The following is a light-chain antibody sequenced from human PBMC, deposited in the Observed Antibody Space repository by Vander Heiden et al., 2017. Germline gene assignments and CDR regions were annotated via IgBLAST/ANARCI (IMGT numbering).Light chain of an antibody. CDR3: QQLKSYPPT. V-gene: IGKV1-9*01. CDR2: AAS. CDR1: QGISSY. J-gene: IGKJ2*01. Sequence: DIQLTQSPSFLSASVGDRVTITCRASQGISSYLAWYQQKPGKAPKLLIYAASTLQSGVPSRFSGSGSGTEFTLTISSLQPEDFATYYCQQLKSYPPTVGQGTKLESK.